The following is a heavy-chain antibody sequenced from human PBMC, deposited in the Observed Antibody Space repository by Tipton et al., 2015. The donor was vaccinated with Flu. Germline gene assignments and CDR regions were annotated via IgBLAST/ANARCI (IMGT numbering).Heavy chain of an antibody. CDR3: ARRDFSNYVSEPKNWFDP. CDR2: IYYSGST. J-gene: IGHJ5*02. D-gene: IGHD4-11*01. CDR1: GASVIRGDNY. V-gene: IGHV4-30-4*08. Sequence: TLSLTCTVSGASVIRGDNYWTWIRQPPGKGLEWIGYIYYSGSTYYNPSLKSRVTVPIDTSKIQFSLRLTSVTAADTAVYFCARRDFSNYVSEPKNWFDPWGQGTLVTVSS.